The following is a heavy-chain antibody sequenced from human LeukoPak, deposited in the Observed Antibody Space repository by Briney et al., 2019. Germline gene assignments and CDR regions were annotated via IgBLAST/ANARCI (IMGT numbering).Heavy chain of an antibody. D-gene: IGHD2/OR15-2a*01. V-gene: IGHV1-69*04. J-gene: IGHJ6*02. CDR3: ARLSTSAYYYYGMDV. CDR1: GVTFSSYA. Sequence: SVKLSCKVSGVTFSSYAISSVRQAPGQGLGWMGRIIPILGIANYAQKFQGRVTITADKSTSTAYMELSSLRSEDTAVYYCARLSTSAYYYYGMDVWGQGTTVTVSS. CDR2: IIPILGIA.